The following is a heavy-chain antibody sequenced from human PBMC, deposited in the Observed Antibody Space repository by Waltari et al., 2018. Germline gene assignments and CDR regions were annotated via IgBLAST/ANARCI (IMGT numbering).Heavy chain of an antibody. D-gene: IGHD6-13*01. CDR1: GFTFSSYS. V-gene: IGHV3-48*01. J-gene: IGHJ4*02. CDR2: ISSSSSTI. CDR3: ARVHEEGYSSS. Sequence: EVQLVESGGGLVQPGGSLRLSCAASGFTFSSYSMNWVRQAPGKGLEWVSYISSSSSTIYYADSVKGRLTISRDNAKNSLYLQMNSLRAEDTAVYYCARVHEEGYSSSWGQGTLVTVSS.